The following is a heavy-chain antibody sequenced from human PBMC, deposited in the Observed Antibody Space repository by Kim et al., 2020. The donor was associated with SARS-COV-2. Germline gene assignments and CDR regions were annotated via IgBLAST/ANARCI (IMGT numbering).Heavy chain of an antibody. Sequence: GGSLRLSCAASGFTFSSYGMHWVRQAPGKGLEWVAVISYDGSNKYYADSVKGRFTISRDNSKNTLYLQMNSLRAEDTAVYYCAPVPPANCGGDCYHDAFDIWGQGTMVTVSS. CDR2: ISYDGSNK. D-gene: IGHD2-21*02. J-gene: IGHJ3*02. CDR3: APVPPANCGGDCYHDAFDI. V-gene: IGHV3-30*03. CDR1: GFTFSSYG.